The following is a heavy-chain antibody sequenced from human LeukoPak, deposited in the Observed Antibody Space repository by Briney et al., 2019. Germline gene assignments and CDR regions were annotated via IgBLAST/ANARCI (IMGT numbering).Heavy chain of an antibody. CDR3: ARHQHAGREHYYGIDV. J-gene: IGHJ6*02. Sequence: SETLSLTGTVSGGSIGLYYWAWIRHPPGHGREWIGYIFHTGSTNYNPSLKSRLTISVDTSRNQFSLMLSSVTAADTAVYYCARHQHAGREHYYGIDVWGQGTTVSVSS. CDR1: GGSIGLYY. CDR2: IFHTGST. V-gene: IGHV4-59*08. D-gene: IGHD1-26*01.